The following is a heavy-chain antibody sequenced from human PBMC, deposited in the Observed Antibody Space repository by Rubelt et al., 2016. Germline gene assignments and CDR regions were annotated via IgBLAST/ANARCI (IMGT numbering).Heavy chain of an antibody. J-gene: IGHJ4*02. CDR2: INHSGST. CDR3: ARSGSYLSFDY. Sequence: QVQLQQWGAGLLKPSERLTLTCAVYGGSFSDYYWSWIRQSPGKGLEWIAEINHSGSTNYNPSLKSRFTISVDTSKNQFSLKLSSVTAADTAVYYCARSGSYLSFDYWGQGTLVTVSS. V-gene: IGHV4-34*01. CDR1: GGSFSDYY. D-gene: IGHD1-26*01.